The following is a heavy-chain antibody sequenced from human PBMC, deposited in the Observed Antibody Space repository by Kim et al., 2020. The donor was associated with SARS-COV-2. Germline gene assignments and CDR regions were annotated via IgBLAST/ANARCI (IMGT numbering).Heavy chain of an antibody. Sequence: SVKVSCKASGGTFSSYAISWVRQAPGQGLEWMGRIIPILGIANYAQKFQGRVTITADKSTSTAYMELSSLRSEDTAVYYCARGFSAYYDSSGYYYGSDYWGQGTLVTVSS. CDR3: ARGFSAYYDSSGYYYGSDY. CDR2: IIPILGIA. CDR1: GGTFSSYA. J-gene: IGHJ4*02. V-gene: IGHV1-69*04. D-gene: IGHD3-22*01.